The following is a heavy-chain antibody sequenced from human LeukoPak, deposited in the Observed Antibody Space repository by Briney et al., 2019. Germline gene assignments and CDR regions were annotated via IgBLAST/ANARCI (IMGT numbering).Heavy chain of an antibody. D-gene: IGHD4-23*01. CDR1: VFTFSRYW. J-gene: IGHJ4*02. V-gene: IGHV3-74*01. CDR2: MNSEGSRT. CDR3: ASDFGGHDDF. Sequence: GGSLTLSCAASVFTFSRYWMHWVRQARGKGLVWVSRMNSEGSRTDYAASVKGRFTISRNNAKNTLYLQMNSMGVEDAAVYSCASDFGGHDDFWGQGILVTVSS.